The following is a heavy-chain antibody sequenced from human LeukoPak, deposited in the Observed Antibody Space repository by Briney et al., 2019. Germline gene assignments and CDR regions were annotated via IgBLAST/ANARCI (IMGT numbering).Heavy chain of an antibody. Sequence: PGGSLRLSCAASGFTFRDYYMSWIRQAPGKGLGWVSYISSSSSYIFYADSVKGRFTISRDNAKNSLYLEMNSLRVEDTAIYYCARDRDWSFDYWGQGTLVTVSS. J-gene: IGHJ4*02. CDR3: ARDRDWSFDY. V-gene: IGHV3-11*06. CDR1: GFTFRDYY. D-gene: IGHD3/OR15-3a*01. CDR2: ISSSSSYI.